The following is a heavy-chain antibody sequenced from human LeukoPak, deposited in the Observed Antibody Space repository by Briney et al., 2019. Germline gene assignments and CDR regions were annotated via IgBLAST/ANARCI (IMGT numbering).Heavy chain of an antibody. CDR2: ISAYNGNT. J-gene: IGHJ6*03. V-gene: IGHV1-18*01. CDR3: VRWYGGSGLENYYYYMDV. CDR1: SYTFTNYA. D-gene: IGHD3-10*01. Sequence: ASVKVSCKASSYTFTNYAFTWVRQAPGQGLEWMGWISAYNGNTNYAQKLQGRVTMTTDTSTSTAYMELRSLRTDDTAVYYCVRWYGGSGLENYYYYMDVWGKGTTVTISS.